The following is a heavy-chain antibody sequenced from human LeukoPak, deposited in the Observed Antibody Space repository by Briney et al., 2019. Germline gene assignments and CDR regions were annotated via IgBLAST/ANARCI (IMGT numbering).Heavy chain of an antibody. V-gene: IGHV3-21*01. J-gene: IGHJ4*02. D-gene: IGHD3-9*01. CDR2: ISSSSSYI. Sequence: GGSLRLSCAASGFTFSSYAMSWVRQAPGKGLEWVSSISSSSSYIYYADSVKGRFTISRDNAKNSLYLQMNSLRAEDTAVYYCARERYYDILTGYYKSDYWGQGTLVTVSS. CDR1: GFTFSSYA. CDR3: ARERYYDILTGYYKSDY.